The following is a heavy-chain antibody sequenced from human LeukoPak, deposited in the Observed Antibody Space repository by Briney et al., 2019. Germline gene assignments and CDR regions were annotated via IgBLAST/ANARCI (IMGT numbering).Heavy chain of an antibody. D-gene: IGHD2-8*01. CDR2: LDQGGSET. Sequence: PGGSLRLSCTASGFTFSNYWMSWARQAPGKGLEWVANLDQGGSETHYVDSVKGRFTISRDNAKNSLYLQMNNLRADDTAVCFCAGDNERKDDYWGQGTLVTVSS. CDR1: GFTFSNYW. V-gene: IGHV3-7*01. CDR3: AGDNERKDDY. J-gene: IGHJ4*02.